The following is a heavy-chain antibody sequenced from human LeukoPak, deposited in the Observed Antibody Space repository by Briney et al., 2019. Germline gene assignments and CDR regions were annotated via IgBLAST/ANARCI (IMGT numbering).Heavy chain of an antibody. CDR3: ARHEGYSSSWYPYYFDY. CDR1: RYSFTSYW. D-gene: IGHD6-13*01. J-gene: IGHJ4*02. V-gene: IGHV5-51*01. CDR2: IHPCDSDT. Sequence: GESLKISCKGSRYSFTSYWIGWVRQMPGKGLEWVGIIHPCDSDTRYSPSFQGQVTISADKSISTAYLQWRSLKASDSAMYYCARHEGYSSSWYPYYFDYWGQGTLVTVSS.